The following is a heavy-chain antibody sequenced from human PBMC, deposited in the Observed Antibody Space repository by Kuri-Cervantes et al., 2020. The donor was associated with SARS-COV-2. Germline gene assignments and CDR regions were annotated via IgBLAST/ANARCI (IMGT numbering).Heavy chain of an antibody. CDR3: ARQGGRAIYFDD. CDR1: GFTFGDYA. V-gene: IGHV3-30-3*01. D-gene: IGHD6-25*01. Sequence: GESLKISCTASGFTFGDYAMSWFRQAPGKGLEWVAVISYDGSNKYYADSVKGRFTISRDNSKNTLYLQMNSLRAEDTAVYYCARQGGRAIYFDDWGQGTLVTVSS. CDR2: ISYDGSNK. J-gene: IGHJ4*02.